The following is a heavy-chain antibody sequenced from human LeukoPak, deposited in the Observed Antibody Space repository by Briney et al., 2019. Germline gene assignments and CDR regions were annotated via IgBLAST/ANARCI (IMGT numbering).Heavy chain of an antibody. CDR1: GGSINNYY. CDR2: IYYSGST. J-gene: IGHJ6*03. Sequence: SETLSLTCTVSGGSINNYYWNWIRQPPGKGLEWIAYIYYSGSTNYNPSLKSRVTISVDTSNNQFSLKLSSVTAADTAVYYCARDLRGTSAMDVWGKGTTVTVSS. CDR3: ARDLRGTSAMDV. V-gene: IGHV4-59*01. D-gene: IGHD2-2*01.